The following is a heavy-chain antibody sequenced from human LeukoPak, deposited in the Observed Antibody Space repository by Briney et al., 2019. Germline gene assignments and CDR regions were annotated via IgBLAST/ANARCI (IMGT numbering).Heavy chain of an antibody. CDR2: INHSGST. CDR1: GGSISSSSYY. Sequence: SETLSLTCTVSGGSISSSSYYWSWIRQPPGKGLEWIGEINHSGSTNYNPSLKSRVTISVDTSKNQFSLKLSSVTAADTAVYYCALRSYGDYFGSTNWFDPWGQGTLVTVSS. CDR3: ALRSYGDYFGSTNWFDP. D-gene: IGHD4-17*01. J-gene: IGHJ5*02. V-gene: IGHV4-39*07.